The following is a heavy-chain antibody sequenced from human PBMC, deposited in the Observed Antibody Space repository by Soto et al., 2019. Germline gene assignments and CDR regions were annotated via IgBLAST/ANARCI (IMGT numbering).Heavy chain of an antibody. Sequence: SETLSLTCTVSGGSISSSSYYWGWIRQPPGKGLEWIGSIYYSGSTYYNPSLKSRVTISVDTSKNQFSLKLSSVTAADTAVYYCASERDVLRFLEWSRYMAVWGKGTSVTVSS. CDR2: IYYSGST. V-gene: IGHV4-39*01. D-gene: IGHD3-3*01. J-gene: IGHJ6*03. CDR1: GGSISSSSYY. CDR3: ASERDVLRFLEWSRYMAV.